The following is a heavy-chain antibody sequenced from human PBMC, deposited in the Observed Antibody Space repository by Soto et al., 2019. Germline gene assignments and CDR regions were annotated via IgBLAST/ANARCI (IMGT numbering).Heavy chain of an antibody. V-gene: IGHV4-34*01. CDR1: GGSFSGYY. Sequence: QVQLQQWGAGLLKPSETLSRTCAVYGGSFSGYYWSWIRQPPGKGLEWMGEINHSGSTNYNPSLKSRVTISVDTSKNQFSLKLSSVTAADTAVYYCARGSGGYCSSTSCYIYWFDPWGQGTLVTVSS. J-gene: IGHJ5*02. CDR2: INHSGST. D-gene: IGHD2-2*02. CDR3: ARGSGGYCSSTSCYIYWFDP.